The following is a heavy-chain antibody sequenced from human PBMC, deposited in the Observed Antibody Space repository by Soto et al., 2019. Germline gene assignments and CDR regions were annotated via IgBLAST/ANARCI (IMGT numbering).Heavy chain of an antibody. J-gene: IGHJ5*02. V-gene: IGHV3-23*01. CDR1: GFTFSSYA. Sequence: GGSLRLSCAASGFTFSSYAMSWVLQAPGNGLEWVSAISGSGGSTYYADSVKGRFTISRDNSKNTLYLQMNSLTAEDTAVYYCAKDGVGYYHILTRYYSLPGFDPWGQGTLDTVPQ. CDR2: ISGSGGST. CDR3: AKDGVGYYHILTRYYSLPGFDP. D-gene: IGHD3-9*01.